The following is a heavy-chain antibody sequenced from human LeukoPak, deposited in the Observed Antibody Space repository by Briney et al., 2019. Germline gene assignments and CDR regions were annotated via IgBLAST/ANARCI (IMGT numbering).Heavy chain of an antibody. CDR3: AKEGCSSTSCYSYYYYMDV. V-gene: IGHV3-23*01. D-gene: IGHD2-2*01. CDR2: ISGSGGST. J-gene: IGHJ6*03. Sequence: GGSLRLSCAASGFTFSSYGMSWVRQAPGKGLEWVSAISGSGGSTYYADSVKGRFTISRDNSKNTLYLQMNSLRAEDTAVYYCAKEGCSSTSCYSYYYYMDVWGKGTTVTVSS. CDR1: GFTFSSYG.